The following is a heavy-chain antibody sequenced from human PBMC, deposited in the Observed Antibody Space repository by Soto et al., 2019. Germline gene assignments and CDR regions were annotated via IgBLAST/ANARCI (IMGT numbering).Heavy chain of an antibody. V-gene: IGHV3-30*18. CDR2: ISYDGSNK. D-gene: IGHD5-12*01. CDR1: GFTFSSYG. J-gene: IGHJ4*02. Sequence: QVQLVESGGGVVQPGRSLRLSCAASGFTFSSYGMHWVRQAPGKGLEGVSFISYDGSNKYYADSVKGRFTVSRDNSKNTLYLQMNSLRAEDTAVYYCAKGYSGYDATIDYWGRGTLVTVSS. CDR3: AKGYSGYDATIDY.